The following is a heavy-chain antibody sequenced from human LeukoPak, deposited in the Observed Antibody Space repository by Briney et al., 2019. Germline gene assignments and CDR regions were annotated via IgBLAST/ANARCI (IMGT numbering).Heavy chain of an antibody. CDR3: ARVAYSSSWYFDY. CDR2: ISYDGSNK. D-gene: IGHD6-13*01. J-gene: IGHJ4*02. CDR1: GFTFSSYA. Sequence: GGSLRLSCAASGFTFSSYAMHWVRQAPGKGLEWVAVISYDGSNKHYADSVKGRFTISRDNSKNTLYLQMNSLRAEDTAVYYCARVAYSSSWYFDYWGQGTLVTVSS. V-gene: IGHV3-30*04.